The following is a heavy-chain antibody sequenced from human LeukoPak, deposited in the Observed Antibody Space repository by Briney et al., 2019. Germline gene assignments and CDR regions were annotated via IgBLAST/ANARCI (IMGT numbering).Heavy chain of an antibody. V-gene: IGHV4-61*01. CDR1: GGSVSSGSYY. CDR2: IYYSGST. Sequence: SETLSLTCTVSGGSVSSGSYYWSWIRQPPGKGLEWIGYIYYSGSTNYNPSLKSRVTILVDTSKNQFSLKLSSVTAADTAVYYCARDEVSDYYYYYGMDVWGQGTTVTVSS. D-gene: IGHD3-22*01. J-gene: IGHJ6*02. CDR3: ARDEVSDYYYYYGMDV.